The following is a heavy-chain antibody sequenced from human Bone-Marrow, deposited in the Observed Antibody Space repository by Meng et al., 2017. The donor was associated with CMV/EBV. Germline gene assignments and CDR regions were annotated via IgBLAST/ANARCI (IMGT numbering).Heavy chain of an antibody. D-gene: IGHD3-3*01. CDR1: GGSISSYY. J-gene: IGHJ4*02. Sequence: GSLRLSCTVSGGSISSYYWSWIRQPPGKGLEWIGYIYYSGSTNYNPSLKSRVTISVDTSKNQFSLKLSSVTAADTAVYYCARVKQYYDFWSGYYTSFLFDYWGQGTLVTVSS. CDR3: ARVKQYYDFWSGYYTSFLFDY. CDR2: IYYSGST. V-gene: IGHV4-59*01.